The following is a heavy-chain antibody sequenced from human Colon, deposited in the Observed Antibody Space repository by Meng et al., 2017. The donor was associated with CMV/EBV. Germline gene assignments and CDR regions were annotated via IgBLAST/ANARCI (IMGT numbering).Heavy chain of an antibody. D-gene: IGHD3-3*02. J-gene: IGHJ5*02. Sequence: QVQLGQSGAEVKKPGASVKVSCKTSGYTFTDYYIHWVRQAPGQGLEWMGWINSISGDTNYAQKFQGRVTMTRDTSITTAYMELNSLKSDDTAVYYCGRDRHLDPWGQGTLVTVSS. V-gene: IGHV1-2*02. CDR2: INSISGDT. CDR1: GYTFTDYY. CDR3: GRDRHLDP.